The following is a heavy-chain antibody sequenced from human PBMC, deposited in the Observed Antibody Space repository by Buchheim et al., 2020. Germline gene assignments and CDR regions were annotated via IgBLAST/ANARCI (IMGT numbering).Heavy chain of an antibody. CDR3: ARLFFDGDPL. D-gene: IGHD5-24*01. Sequence: QVQLQESGPGLVKPSQTLSLTCAVSGASISSGGYSWNWIRQPPGKGLEWIGYIPYSGSTFYNPSLKSRVFISIYTSKNLFSLRLSGVTVANSAVYYCARLFFDGDPLWGEGTL. CDR1: GASISSGGYS. J-gene: IGHJ4*02. V-gene: IGHV4-30-4*07. CDR2: IPYSGST.